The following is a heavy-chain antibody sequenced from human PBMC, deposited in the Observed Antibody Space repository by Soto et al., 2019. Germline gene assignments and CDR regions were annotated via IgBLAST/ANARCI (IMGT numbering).Heavy chain of an antibody. J-gene: IGHJ6*02. CDR3: ARVGTSYRVGLYGMDV. V-gene: IGHV3-53*01. Sequence: EVQLVESGGGLIQPGGSLRLSCAASGFTVSSHYMSWVRQAPGKGLEWVSVIYSGGSTYYADSVKGRFTISRDNSKNTLYLQMNSLRAEDTAVYYCARVGTSYRVGLYGMDVWGQGTTVTVSS. CDR2: IYSGGST. D-gene: IGHD1-1*01. CDR1: GFTVSSHY.